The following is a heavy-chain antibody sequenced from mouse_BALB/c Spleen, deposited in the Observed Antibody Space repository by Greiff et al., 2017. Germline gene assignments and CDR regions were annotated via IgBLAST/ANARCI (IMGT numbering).Heavy chain of an antibody. V-gene: IGHV1S29*02. CDR1: GYTFTDYN. CDR3: ASYEGNYFYAMDY. CDR2: IYPYNGGT. D-gene: IGHD2-3*01. Sequence: EVKLMESGPELVKPGASVKISCKASGYTFTDYNMHWVKQSHGKSLEWIGYIYPYNGGTGYNQKFKSKATLTVDNSSSTAYMELRSLTSEDSAVYYCASYEGNYFYAMDYWGQGTSVTVSS. J-gene: IGHJ4*01.